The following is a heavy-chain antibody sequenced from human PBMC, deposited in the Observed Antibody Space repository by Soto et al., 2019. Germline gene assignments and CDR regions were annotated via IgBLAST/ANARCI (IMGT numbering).Heavy chain of an antibody. J-gene: IGHJ6*02. D-gene: IGHD3-9*01. V-gene: IGHV3-48*03. Sequence: SCKASGFTFSRYDMNWVRQAPGKGLEWVSYISSSGSTIYYADSVKGRFTISRDNAKNSLYLQMNSLRAEDTAVYYCARNVLRXFDWLLYRYYYYYGMDVCGRGITLTVSS. CDR1: GFTFSRYD. CDR2: ISSSGSTI. CDR3: ARNVLRXFDWLLYRYYYYYGMDV.